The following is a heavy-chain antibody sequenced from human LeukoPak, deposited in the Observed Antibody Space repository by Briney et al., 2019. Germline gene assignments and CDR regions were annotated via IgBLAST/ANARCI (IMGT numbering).Heavy chain of an antibody. CDR3: ARGDYYDSSGYYYDYY. Sequence: GSLRLSCAASGFTFSSYGMHWVRQAPGKGLEWVSYISSSSSTIYYADSVKGRFTISRDNAKNSLYLQMNSLRAEDTAVYYCARGDYYDSSGYYYDYYWGQGTLVTVSS. V-gene: IGHV3-48*01. D-gene: IGHD3-22*01. CDR2: ISSSSSTI. J-gene: IGHJ4*02. CDR1: GFTFSSYG.